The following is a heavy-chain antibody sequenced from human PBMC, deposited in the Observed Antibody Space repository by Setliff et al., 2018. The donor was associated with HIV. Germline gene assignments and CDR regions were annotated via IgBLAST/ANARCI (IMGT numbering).Heavy chain of an antibody. D-gene: IGHD3-10*01. J-gene: IGHJ6*02. Sequence: GGSLRLSCAASGFLFHTYWMSWVRQAPGKGLEWVANIKEDGSEKYYVDSVEGRFTISRDNAKNSLYLQMNSLRAEDTAVYHCARGHYFKDVWGQGTTVTVSS. V-gene: IGHV3-7*04. CDR2: IKEDGSEK. CDR3: ARGHYFKDV. CDR1: GFLFHTYW.